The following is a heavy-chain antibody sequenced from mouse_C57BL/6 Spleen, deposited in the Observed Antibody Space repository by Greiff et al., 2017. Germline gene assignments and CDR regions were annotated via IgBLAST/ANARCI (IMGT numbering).Heavy chain of an antibody. V-gene: IGHV1-61*01. D-gene: IGHD2-5*01. CDR3: TRQYSNYGKAKDY. J-gene: IGHJ4*01. CDR1: GYTFTSYW. CDR2: IYPSDSET. Sequence: VQLQQPGAELVRPGSSVKMSCKASGYTFTSYWMDWVKQRPGQGLEWIGNIYPSDSETHYNQKFKDKATLTVDKSSSTAYMQLSSLTSEDSAVDYCTRQYSNYGKAKDYWGQGTSVTFSS.